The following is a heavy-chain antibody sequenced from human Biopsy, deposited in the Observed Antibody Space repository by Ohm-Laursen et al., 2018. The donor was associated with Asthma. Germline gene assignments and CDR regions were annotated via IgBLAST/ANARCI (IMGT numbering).Heavy chain of an antibody. D-gene: IGHD3-9*01. CDR3: ARTYYDFLTGQVKDVFGV. V-gene: IGHV1-3*04. J-gene: IGHJ3*01. CDR1: GYNFISFA. Sequence: GASVTVSCKASGYNFISFAIHWVRQAPGHRLGWKGWVNTGNGDTKYSQKFQGRVTITRDTSASTAYMELRSLRSEDTATYYCARTYYDFLTGQVKDVFGVWGQGTMVTVSS. CDR2: VNTGNGDT.